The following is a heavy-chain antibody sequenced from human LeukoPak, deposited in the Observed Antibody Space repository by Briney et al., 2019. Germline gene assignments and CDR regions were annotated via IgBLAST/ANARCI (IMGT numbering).Heavy chain of an antibody. J-gene: IGHJ6*03. V-gene: IGHV4-59*01. Sequence: PSETLSLTCTVSGGSIRSYYWTWIRQPPGKGLEWIGYIYYSGSTNYKPSLKSRVTISVDTSKNQLSLRLSSVAAADTAVYYCARESRRKGYNPAYYYYYYMDVWGKGTTVTVS. CDR3: ARESRRKGYNPAYYYYYYMDV. CDR1: GGSIRSYY. D-gene: IGHD5-24*01. CDR2: IYYSGST.